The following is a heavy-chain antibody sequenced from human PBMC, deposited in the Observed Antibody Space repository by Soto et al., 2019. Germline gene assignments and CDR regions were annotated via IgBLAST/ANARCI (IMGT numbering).Heavy chain of an antibody. J-gene: IGHJ6*02. D-gene: IGHD3-10*01. Sequence: PGGSLRLSCAASGFTFSSYAMSWVRQAPGKGLEWVSAISGSGGSTYYADSVKGRFTISRDNSKNTLYLQMNSLRAEDTAVYYCAKEAIRITMDRGVAPCMDVWGQGTTVTVSS. CDR3: AKEAIRITMDRGVAPCMDV. V-gene: IGHV3-23*01. CDR2: ISGSGGST. CDR1: GFTFSSYA.